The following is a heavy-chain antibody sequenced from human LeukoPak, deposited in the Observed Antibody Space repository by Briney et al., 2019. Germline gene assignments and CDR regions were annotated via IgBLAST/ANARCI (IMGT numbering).Heavy chain of an antibody. J-gene: IGHJ4*02. CDR3: ARIRGYGVFAYFDY. D-gene: IGHD5/OR15-5a*01. V-gene: IGHV4-59*01. Sequence: SETPSLTCTVSIGSINSYYWSWIRQPPGKGLEWIGYVYYTGSTEYNPSLKSRVTISVDTSKNQFSLNLNSVTAADTAVYYCARIRGYGVFAYFDYWGQGTLVTVSS. CDR1: IGSINSYY. CDR2: VYYTGST.